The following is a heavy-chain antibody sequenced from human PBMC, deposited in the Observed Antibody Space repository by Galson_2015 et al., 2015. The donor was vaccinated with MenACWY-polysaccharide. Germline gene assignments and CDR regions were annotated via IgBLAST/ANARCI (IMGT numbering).Heavy chain of an antibody. CDR3: AREGAVAGMAAFDY. V-gene: IGHV4-4*02. J-gene: IGHJ4*02. D-gene: IGHD6-19*01. Sequence: TLSLTCAVSGGSISSSNWWSWVRQPPGKGLEWIGEIYHSGSTNYNPSLKSRVTRSVDKSKNQFSLKLSSVTAADTAVYYCAREGAVAGMAAFDYWGQGTLVTVSS. CDR1: GGSISSSNW. CDR2: IYHSGST.